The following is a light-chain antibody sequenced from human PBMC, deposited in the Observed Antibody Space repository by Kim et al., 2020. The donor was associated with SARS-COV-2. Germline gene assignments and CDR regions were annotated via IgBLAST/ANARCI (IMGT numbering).Light chain of an antibody. CDR1: QSVSSY. Sequence: EIVLTQSPATLSLSPGESATLSCRTSQSVSSYLAWYQQKPGQAPRLLIYDASNRATGIPARFSGSGSGTDFTLTISSLEPEDFAVYYCQQRSVWVTFGGGTKVEI. V-gene: IGKV3-11*01. CDR3: QQRSVWVT. CDR2: DAS. J-gene: IGKJ4*01.